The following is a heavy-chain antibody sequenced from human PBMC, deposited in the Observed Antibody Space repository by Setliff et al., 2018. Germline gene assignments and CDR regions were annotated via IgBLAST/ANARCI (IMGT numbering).Heavy chain of an antibody. J-gene: IGHJ4*02. V-gene: IGHV2-5*02. CDR1: GFSLTTNGVG. D-gene: IGHD3-3*01. CDR3: ARGFWSGYFVLYF. Sequence: SGPTLANPTQTLTLTCTFSGFSLTTNGVGVGWIRQHPGKALEWLALIYYDDDRRYNPSVKNRLTITKDTSKNQVVLTMTNVDPVDTATYYCARGFWSGYFVLYFWGQGSLVTVSS. CDR2: IYYDDDR.